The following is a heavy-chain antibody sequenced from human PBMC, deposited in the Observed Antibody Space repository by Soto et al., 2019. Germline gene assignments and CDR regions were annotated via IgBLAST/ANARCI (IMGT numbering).Heavy chain of an antibody. CDR1: GVSISSGGYS. V-gene: IGHV4-30-2*01. CDR3: ARVPAP. CDR2: IYYSGST. J-gene: IGHJ5*02. Sequence: QLQLPESGSGLVMPSQTLFITCAVSGVSISSGGYSWSWVRQPPGKGLEWIWYIYYSGSTYYNPSLKGGVTISVDRSRILFSLKRSSVTAADTAVYCCARVPAPCGRGTMVTVSS.